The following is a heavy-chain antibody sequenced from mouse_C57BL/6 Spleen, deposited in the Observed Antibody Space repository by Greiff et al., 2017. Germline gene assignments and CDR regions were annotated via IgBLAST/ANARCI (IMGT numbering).Heavy chain of an antibody. CDR1: GYTFTSYW. V-gene: IGHV1-52*01. CDR3: ARGYYSNYDYYAMDY. D-gene: IGHD2-5*01. J-gene: IGHJ4*01. Sequence: QVQLQQPGAELVRPGSSVKLSCKASGYTFTSYWMHWVKQRPIQGLEWIGNIYPSDSETHYNQKFKDKATLTVDKSSSTAYMQLSSLTSEDSAVYDCARGYYSNYDYYAMDYWGQGTSVTVSS. CDR2: IYPSDSET.